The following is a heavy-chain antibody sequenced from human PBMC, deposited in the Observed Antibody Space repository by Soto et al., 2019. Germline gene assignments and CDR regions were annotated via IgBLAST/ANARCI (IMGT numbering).Heavy chain of an antibody. D-gene: IGHD5-12*01. CDR3: ARDTVGGVATMIGDY. CDR1: GFTFSSYA. CDR2: ISYDGSNK. J-gene: IGHJ4*02. V-gene: IGHV3-30-3*01. Sequence: QVQLVESGGGVVQPGRSLRLSCAASGFTFSSYAMHWVRQAPGKGLECVAVISYDGSNKYYADSVKGRFTISRDNSKNTLYLQMNSLRAEDTAVYYCARDTVGGVATMIGDYWGQGTLVTVSS.